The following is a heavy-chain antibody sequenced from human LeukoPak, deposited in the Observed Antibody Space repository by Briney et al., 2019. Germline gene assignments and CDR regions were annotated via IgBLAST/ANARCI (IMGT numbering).Heavy chain of an antibody. J-gene: IGHJ5*02. CDR2: IYPGDYDT. CDR1: GYRFTSYW. CDR3: ARLSATRWWFDP. D-gene: IGHD1-26*01. Sequence: GGSLKISFKGSGYRFTSYWIGWVRPMPGKGLEWMGIIYPGDYDTRYSPSFQGQVPISADNPISTAYLQWSSLKSSDTAMYYCARLSATRWWFDPWGQGTLVTVPS. V-gene: IGHV5-51*01.